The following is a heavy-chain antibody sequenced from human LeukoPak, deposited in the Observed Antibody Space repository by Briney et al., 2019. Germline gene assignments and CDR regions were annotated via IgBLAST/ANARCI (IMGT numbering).Heavy chain of an antibody. CDR3: ARDPVGYCSGGSCWTRGWFDP. CDR2: TYYRSKWYN. J-gene: IGHJ5*02. D-gene: IGHD2-15*01. CDR1: GDSVSSNSAA. Sequence: SQTLSLTCAISGDSVSSNSAAWNWTRQSPSRGLEWLGRTYYRSKWYNDYAVSVKSRITINPDTSKNQFSLQLNSVTPEDTAVYYCARDPVGYCSGGSCWTRGWFDPWGQGTLVTVSS. V-gene: IGHV6-1*01.